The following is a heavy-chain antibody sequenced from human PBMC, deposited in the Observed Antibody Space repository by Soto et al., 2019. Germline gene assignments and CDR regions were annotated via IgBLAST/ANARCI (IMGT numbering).Heavy chain of an antibody. CDR1: GFTFSDYY. D-gene: IGHD1-1*01. CDR3: AKVGLVGTAEYFHH. CDR2: ISGSGDNT. V-gene: IGHV3-23*01. Sequence: PGGSLRLSCAASGFTFSDYYMSWIRQAPGKGLEWVSGISGSGDNTYYADSVKGRFTISRDKSKNTLYLQMNSLRAEDTAVYYCAKVGLVGTAEYFHHWGQGTRVTVSS. J-gene: IGHJ1*01.